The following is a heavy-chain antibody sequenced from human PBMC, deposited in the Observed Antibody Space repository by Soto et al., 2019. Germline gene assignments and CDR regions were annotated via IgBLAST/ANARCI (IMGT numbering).Heavy chain of an antibody. V-gene: IGHV3-30*18. Sequence: GGSLRLSCAASGFTFSSYGMHWVRQAPGKGLEWVAVISYDGSNKYYADSVKGRFTISRDNSKNTLYLQMNSLRAEDTAVYFCAKDITGTNYYYYYGMXVWGQGTTVTVSS. D-gene: IGHD1-20*01. CDR1: GFTFSSYG. CDR2: ISYDGSNK. CDR3: AKDITGTNYYYYYGMXV. J-gene: IGHJ6*02.